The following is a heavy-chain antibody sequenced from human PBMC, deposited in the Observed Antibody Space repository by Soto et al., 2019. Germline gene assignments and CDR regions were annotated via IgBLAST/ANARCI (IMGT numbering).Heavy chain of an antibody. V-gene: IGHV3-66*01. CDR2: IYSGGST. D-gene: IGHD3-16*01. CDR1: GFTVSTTY. J-gene: IGHJ4*02. Sequence: EEQLVESGGDLVQPGGSLRLSGAASGFTVSTTYMSGVGQAPGKGLEWVSLIYSGGSTYYADSVKGRFTISRDSSKNTLYLQMNSLRAEDTAMYYCAAYSHKGYWGQGTLVTVSS. CDR3: AAYSHKGY.